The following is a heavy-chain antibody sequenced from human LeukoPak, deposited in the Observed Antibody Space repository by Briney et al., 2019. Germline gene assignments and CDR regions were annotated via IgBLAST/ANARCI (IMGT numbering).Heavy chain of an antibody. CDR3: ARVEWVRPARDYYYGMDV. D-gene: IGHD1-26*01. CDR1: GGTFSSYA. CDR2: VIPIFGTA. V-gene: IGHV1-69*01. Sequence: SVKVSCKASGGTFSSYAISWVRQAPGQGLEWMGGVIPIFGTANYAQKFQGRVTITADESTSTAYMELSSLRSEDTAVYYCARVEWVRPARDYYYGMDVWGQGTTVTVSS. J-gene: IGHJ6*02.